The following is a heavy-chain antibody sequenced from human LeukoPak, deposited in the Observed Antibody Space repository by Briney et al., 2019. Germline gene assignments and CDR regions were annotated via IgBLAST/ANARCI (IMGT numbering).Heavy chain of an antibody. CDR3: AREGPYYYGSGSPDY. J-gene: IGHJ4*02. D-gene: IGHD3-10*01. CDR1: GFTFSSYS. Sequence: GGSLRLSCAASGFTFSSYSMNWVRQAPGKGLEWVSAISSSSSYIYYADSVKGRFTISRDNAKNPLYLQMNSLRAEDTAVYYCAREGPYYYGSGSPDYWGQGTLVTVSS. CDR2: ISSSSSYI. V-gene: IGHV3-21*01.